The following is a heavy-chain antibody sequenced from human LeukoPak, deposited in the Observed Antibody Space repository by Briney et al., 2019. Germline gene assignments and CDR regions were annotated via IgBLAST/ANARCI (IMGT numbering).Heavy chain of an antibody. CDR1: GFTFSSYG. CDR2: TSYDGSNK. CDR3: AKTITMIVVGLDAFDI. V-gene: IGHV3-30*18. Sequence: GGSLRLSRAASGFTFSSYGMHWARQAPGKGLEWVAVTSYDGSNKYYADSAKGRFTISRDNSKNTLYLQMNSLRAEDTAVYYCAKTITMIVVGLDAFDIWGQGTMVTVSS. J-gene: IGHJ3*02. D-gene: IGHD3-22*01.